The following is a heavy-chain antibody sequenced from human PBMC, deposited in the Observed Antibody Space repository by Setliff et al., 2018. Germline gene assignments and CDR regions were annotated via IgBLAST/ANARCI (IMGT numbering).Heavy chain of an antibody. Sequence: PGGSLRLSCAASGFTFSGYYMQWVRQAPGKGLEWVSYIGESGNNIHYADSVKGRFTISRDNSRNTLFLQMNSLRADETALYYCAKAGSEHVVVVTGGYFDYWGQGILVTVSS. CDR1: GFTFSGYY. J-gene: IGHJ4*02. D-gene: IGHD2-21*02. CDR3: AKAGSEHVVVVTGGYFDY. V-gene: IGHV3-48*01. CDR2: IGESGNNI.